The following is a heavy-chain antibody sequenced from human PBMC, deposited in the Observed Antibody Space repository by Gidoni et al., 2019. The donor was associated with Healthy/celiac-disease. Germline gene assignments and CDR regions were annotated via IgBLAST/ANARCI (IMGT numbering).Heavy chain of an antibody. D-gene: IGHD5-18*01. CDR3: AREPLGYSYGHDY. CDR2: ISSSSSTI. Sequence: EVQLVESGGGLVQPGGSLRLSGAASGFTFSSYSMNWVRQAPGKGLEWVSYISSSSSTIYYADSVKGRFTISRDNAKNSLYLQMNSLRAEDTAVYYCAREPLGYSYGHDYWGQGTLVTVSS. J-gene: IGHJ4*02. V-gene: IGHV3-48*01. CDR1: GFTFSSYS.